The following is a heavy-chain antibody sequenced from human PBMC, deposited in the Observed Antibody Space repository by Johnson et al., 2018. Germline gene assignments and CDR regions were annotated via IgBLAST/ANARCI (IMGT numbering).Heavy chain of an antibody. CDR1: GFTFSSYW. Sequence: EVQLVESGGGLVQPGGSLRLSCAASGFTFSSYWMSWVRQAPGKGLEWVSYISSSGSTIYYADSVKGRFTISRDNAKNSLYLQMNSLRAEDTAIYYCAKDNEMATFTGYYYYGMDVWGQGTTVTVSS. CDR2: ISSSGSTI. V-gene: IGHV3-48*04. J-gene: IGHJ6*02. D-gene: IGHD5-24*01. CDR3: AKDNEMATFTGYYYYGMDV.